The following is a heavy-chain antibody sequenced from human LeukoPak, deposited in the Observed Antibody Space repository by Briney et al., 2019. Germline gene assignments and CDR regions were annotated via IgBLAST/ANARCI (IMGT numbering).Heavy chain of an antibody. Sequence: PSETLSLTCSVSGGSSNSNFWSWVRQPAGKGLEGIGRIYTSGSTNYNPSLKSRVNMSVDTSKNQFSLRLSSVTAADTAVYYCARDDPLRVTATLDYWGQGILVTVSS. V-gene: IGHV4-4*07. CDR2: IYTSGST. CDR3: ARDDPLRVTATLDY. CDR1: GGSSNSNF. J-gene: IGHJ4*02. D-gene: IGHD2-21*02.